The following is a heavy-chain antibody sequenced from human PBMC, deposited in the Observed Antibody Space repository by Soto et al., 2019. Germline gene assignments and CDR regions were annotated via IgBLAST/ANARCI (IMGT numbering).Heavy chain of an antibody. CDR1: GFTLRSNW. V-gene: IGHV3-74*01. D-gene: IGHD2-2*01. CDR3: AREAGYCSRTICYRRPFDL. J-gene: IGHJ3*01. CDR2: VKIDGGTT. Sequence: EVQLVESGGDLVHPGGSLRLSGAASGFTLRSNWMHWVRKVPGRGLGGAARVKIDGGTTSNTEAVKGRFTFSRDNAKNTVFLQMGGPSTEDTSTYDCAREAGYCSRTICYRRPFDLWGQGTMVTVSP.